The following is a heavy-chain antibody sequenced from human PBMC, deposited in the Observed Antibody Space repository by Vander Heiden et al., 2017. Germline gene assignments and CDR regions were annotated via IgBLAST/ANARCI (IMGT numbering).Heavy chain of an antibody. CDR3: ASVYSSSWYLDL. Sequence: EVQMVESGGGLVQPGRSLRRSCAASGFTFDDYAMHWVRQAPGKGLEWVSGISWNSGSIGYADSVKGRFTISRDNAKNSLYLQMNSLRAEDTALYYCASVYSSSWYLDLWGQGTLVTVSS. CDR1: GFTFDDYA. D-gene: IGHD6-13*01. CDR2: ISWNSGSI. V-gene: IGHV3-9*01. J-gene: IGHJ4*02.